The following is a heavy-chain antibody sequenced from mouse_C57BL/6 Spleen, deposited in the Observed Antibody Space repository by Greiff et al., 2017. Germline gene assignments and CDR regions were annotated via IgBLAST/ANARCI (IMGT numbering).Heavy chain of an antibody. CDR2: IDPEDGDT. Sequence: VQLQQSGAELVRPGASVKLSCTASGFNINDYYMHWVKQRPEQGLEWIGRIDPEDGDTEYAPKFQGKATMTADTSSNTAYLQLSSLTSEDTAVYYCTIYDGYSYYFDYWGQGTTLTVAS. V-gene: IGHV14-1*01. J-gene: IGHJ2*01. D-gene: IGHD2-3*01. CDR3: TIYDGYSYYFDY. CDR1: GFNINDYY.